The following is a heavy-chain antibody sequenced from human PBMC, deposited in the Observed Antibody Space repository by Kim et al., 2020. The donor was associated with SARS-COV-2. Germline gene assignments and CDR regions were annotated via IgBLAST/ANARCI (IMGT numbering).Heavy chain of an antibody. V-gene: IGHV3-11*05. CDR3: ARDKGRRVVPAARTQYYYYGMDV. J-gene: IGHJ6*02. CDR1: GFTFSDYY. Sequence: GGSLRLSCAASGFTFSDYYMSWIRQAPGKGLEWVSYISSSSSYTNYADSVKGRFTISRDNAKNSLYLQMNSLRAQDTAVYYCARDKGRRVVPAARTQYYYYGMDVWGQGTTVTVSS. D-gene: IGHD2-2*01. CDR2: ISSSSSYT.